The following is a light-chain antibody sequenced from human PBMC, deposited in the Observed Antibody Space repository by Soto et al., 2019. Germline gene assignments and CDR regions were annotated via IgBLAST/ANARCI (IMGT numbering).Light chain of an antibody. J-gene: IGKJ1*01. CDR3: QQYQSTPPT. CDR1: QSLLYTSRNKNY. V-gene: IGKV4-1*01. Sequence: DIVMTQSPESLAVSLGERATINCKSSQSLLYTSRNKNYLAWYQQRPGQPLKLLIYGASTRASGVPDRFSGSGSGTDFTLTINNVQAEDVAVYYCQQYQSTPPTFGQGTKVEIK. CDR2: GAS.